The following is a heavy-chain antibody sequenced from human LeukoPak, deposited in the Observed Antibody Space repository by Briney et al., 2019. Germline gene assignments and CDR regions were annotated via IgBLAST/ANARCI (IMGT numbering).Heavy chain of an antibody. CDR2: ISDYNGNT. D-gene: IGHD4-17*01. V-gene: IGHV1-18*01. CDR3: AAVTEPNYYYYGMDV. CDR1: GYTFTSYG. J-gene: IGHJ6*02. Sequence: ASVKVSCKASGYTFTSYGISWVRQAPGQGLEWMGWISDYNGNTNYAQKLQGRVTMTTDTSTSTAYMELRSLRSDDTAVYYCAAVTEPNYYYYGMDVWGQGTTVTVSS.